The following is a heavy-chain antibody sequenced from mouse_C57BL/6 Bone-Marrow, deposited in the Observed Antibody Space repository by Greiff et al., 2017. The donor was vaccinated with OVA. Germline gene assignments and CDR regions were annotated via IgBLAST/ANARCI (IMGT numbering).Heavy chain of an antibody. J-gene: IGHJ3*01. CDR3: ARRGYYGIFAY. D-gene: IGHD1-1*01. CDR2: IWSGGST. Sequence: VQLQQSGPGLVQPSQCLSITCTVSGFSLTSYGVHWVRQSPGKGLEWLGVIWSGGSTDYNAAFISRLSISKDNSKSQVFFKMNSLRADDTAIYYCARRGYYGIFAYWGQGTLVTVSA. V-gene: IGHV2-2*01. CDR1: GFSLTSYG.